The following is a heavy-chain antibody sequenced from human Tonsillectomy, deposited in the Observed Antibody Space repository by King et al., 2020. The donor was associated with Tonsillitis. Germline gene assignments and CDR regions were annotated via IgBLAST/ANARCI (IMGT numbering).Heavy chain of an antibody. CDR1: GGSISSYY. CDR3: ASTSYCSGGSCYQFEY. CDR2: IYTSGST. V-gene: IGHV4-4*07. D-gene: IGHD2-15*01. J-gene: IGHJ4*02. Sequence: QLQESGPGLVKPSETLSLPCTVSGGSISSYYWSWIRQPAGKGLGWIGRIYTSGSTNYNPSLKSRVTMSVDTSKNQLSLNLCSVTAADTAVYYCASTSYCSGGSCYQFEYWGQGTLVTVSS.